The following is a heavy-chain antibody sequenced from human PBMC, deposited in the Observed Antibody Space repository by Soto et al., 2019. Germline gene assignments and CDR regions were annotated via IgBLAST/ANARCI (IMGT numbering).Heavy chain of an antibody. CDR1: GDSFRSYA. Sequence: QVQVVQSGAEVRQPGSSVKVSCKVSGDSFRSYAISWVRQAPGQGLEWMGGIIPILTTAKYAQKFQDRVTITADECTRTAYMEMYSLTSEDTAVYYCARKAGAGNYYILDFWGQGTLVTVSS. D-gene: IGHD1-26*01. CDR2: IIPILTTA. J-gene: IGHJ4*02. V-gene: IGHV1-69*01. CDR3: ARKAGAGNYYILDF.